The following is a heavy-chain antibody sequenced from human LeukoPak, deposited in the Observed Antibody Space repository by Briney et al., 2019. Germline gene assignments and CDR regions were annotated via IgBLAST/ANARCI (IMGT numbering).Heavy chain of an antibody. J-gene: IGHJ4*02. Sequence: GGSLRLSCAASGFTFTNYGMHWVRQAPGKGLEWVAFIRYDGGDKSYGDSVKGRFTISRDNSKNTVYLQMNSLRAEDAAAYYCAKGGGSPHYFDYWGQGTLVTVSS. CDR2: IRYDGGDK. V-gene: IGHV3-30*02. CDR1: GFTFTNYG. CDR3: AKGGGSPHYFDY. D-gene: IGHD3-10*01.